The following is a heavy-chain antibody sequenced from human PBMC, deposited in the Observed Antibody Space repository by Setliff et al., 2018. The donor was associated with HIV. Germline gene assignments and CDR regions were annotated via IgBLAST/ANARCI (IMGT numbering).Heavy chain of an antibody. CDR1: GFSLTTSGIR. CDR2: IDWEDDK. D-gene: IGHD3-10*01. Sequence: SGPTLVNPTQTRTLTCTFSGFSLTTSGIRVTWVRQPPGKALEWLARIDWEDDKFYSTSLKTRLTISKDTSKNQVFLTMTNMGPLDTATYFCARTYGSASKLDYWGPGTLVTVSS. V-gene: IGHV2-70*04. CDR3: ARTYGSASKLDY. J-gene: IGHJ4*02.